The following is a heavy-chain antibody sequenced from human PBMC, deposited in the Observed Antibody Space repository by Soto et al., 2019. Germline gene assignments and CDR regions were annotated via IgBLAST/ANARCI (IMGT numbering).Heavy chain of an antibody. CDR1: GFTFSSYG. Sequence: QVQLVESGGGVVQPGRSLRLSCAASGFTFSSYGMHWVRQAPGKGLEWVAVIWYDGSNKYYADSVKGRFTISRDNSKNTLYLQMNSLRAEDTAVYYCARRAISGVRWGHYFDYWGQGTLVTVSS. D-gene: IGHD3-10*01. V-gene: IGHV3-33*01. J-gene: IGHJ4*02. CDR3: ARRAISGVRWGHYFDY. CDR2: IWYDGSNK.